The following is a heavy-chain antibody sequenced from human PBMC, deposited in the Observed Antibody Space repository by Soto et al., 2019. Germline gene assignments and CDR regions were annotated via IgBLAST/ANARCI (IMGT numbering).Heavy chain of an antibody. CDR1: GYTFTCYD. CDR3: ARERYSYDEDY. D-gene: IGHD5-18*01. J-gene: IGHJ4*02. V-gene: IGHV1-8*01. CDR2: MNPNSGNT. Sequence: QVQLVQSGAEVKKPGASVTVSCKATGYTFTCYDINWVRQATGQGLEWMGWMNPNSGNTGNAHKFQGRVTMPRNTSISTAYMELSSLRSEDTTVYYCARERYSYDEDYWGEGSLVSVSS.